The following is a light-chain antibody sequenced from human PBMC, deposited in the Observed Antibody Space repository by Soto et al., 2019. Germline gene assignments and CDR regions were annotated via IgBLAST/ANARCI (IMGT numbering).Light chain of an antibody. J-gene: IGLJ1*01. CDR3: CSYAGGRDG. V-gene: IGLV2-23*01. Sequence: QSVLTQPASVSGSPGQSITISCTGTSSDVGSYNLVSWYQHHPGKAPKLMIYEGSKWPSGVSNRFSGSSSGNTASLTISGLKAEDEADYYCCSYAGGRDGLGTGTKVTV. CDR1: SSDVGSYNL. CDR2: EGS.